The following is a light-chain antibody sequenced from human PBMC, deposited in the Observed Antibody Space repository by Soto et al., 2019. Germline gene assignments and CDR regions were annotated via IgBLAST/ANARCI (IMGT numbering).Light chain of an antibody. V-gene: IGKV1-9*01. Sequence: DIQLTQSPSFLSASVGDIVTISCRASQDISDYLAWYQQRPGKAPKLMIYAASTLQSGVPSRFSGSGSGTEFTLTISSLQPEDFATYSCQQLNSYPLTLGGGTKVDIK. J-gene: IGKJ4*01. CDR1: QDISDY. CDR2: AAS. CDR3: QQLNSYPLT.